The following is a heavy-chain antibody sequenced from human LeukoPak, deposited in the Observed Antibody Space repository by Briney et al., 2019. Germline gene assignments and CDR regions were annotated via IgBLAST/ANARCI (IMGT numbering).Heavy chain of an antibody. CDR1: GGTFSSYA. J-gene: IGHJ6*02. Sequence: SVKVSCKASGGTFSSYAISWVRQAPGQGLEWMGRIIPILGIANYAQEFQGRVTITADKSTSTAYMELSSLRSEDTAVYYCARDGYSSGWESYYYYGMDVWGQGTTVTVSS. CDR3: ARDGYSSGWESYYYYGMDV. V-gene: IGHV1-69*04. D-gene: IGHD6-19*01. CDR2: IIPILGIA.